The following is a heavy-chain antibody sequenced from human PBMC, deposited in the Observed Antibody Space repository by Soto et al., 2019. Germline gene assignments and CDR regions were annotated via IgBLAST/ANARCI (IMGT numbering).Heavy chain of an antibody. V-gene: IGHV4-38-2*01. J-gene: IGHJ2*01. CDR2: IYRSGST. CDR3: AREARTLEWYVDV. Sequence: SETLSLTCAVSGYSITNDYYWGWVRQPPGRGLEYIGSIYRSGSTYYSPSLKSRITISLGTSKNQFSLKLTSVTAADTAVYYCAREARTLEWYVDVWGRGTLVTVSS. CDR1: GYSITNDYY. D-gene: IGHD6-6*01.